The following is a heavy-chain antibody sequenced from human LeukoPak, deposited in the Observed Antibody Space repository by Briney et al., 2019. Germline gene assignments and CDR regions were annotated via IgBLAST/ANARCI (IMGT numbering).Heavy chain of an antibody. Sequence: PGGSLRLSCAASGFTFSSYAMIWVRQAPGKGLEWVSAISGSGGSTYYADFVKGRFTISRDNSKNTLYLQMNSLRAEDTAVYYCAKALRFLEWLSQYWGQGTLVAVSS. CDR3: AKALRFLEWLSQY. D-gene: IGHD3-3*01. J-gene: IGHJ4*02. CDR1: GFTFSSYA. V-gene: IGHV3-23*01. CDR2: ISGSGGST.